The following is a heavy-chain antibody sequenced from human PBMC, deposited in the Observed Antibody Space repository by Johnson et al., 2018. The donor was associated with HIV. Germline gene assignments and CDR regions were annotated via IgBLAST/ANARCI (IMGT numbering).Heavy chain of an antibody. CDR2: ISSRGSTI. Sequence: VQLVESGGGVVQPGRSLRLSCAASGFTFSDYYMSWIRQAPGKGLEWVSYISSRGSTIYYADSVKGRFTISRDDSNNTLYLQMNSLRAEDTAVYYCARVKSYGNWGSRKGGRESRAAFDIWGQGTMVTVSS. CDR1: GFTFSDYY. D-gene: IGHD7-27*01. V-gene: IGHV3-11*04. J-gene: IGHJ3*02. CDR3: ARVKSYGNWGSRKGGRESRAAFDI.